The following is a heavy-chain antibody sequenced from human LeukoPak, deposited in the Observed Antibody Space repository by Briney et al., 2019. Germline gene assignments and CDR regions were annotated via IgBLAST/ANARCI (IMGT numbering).Heavy chain of an antibody. J-gene: IGHJ5*02. CDR3: ARELAGGCFPSSTSRGNWFDP. CDR2: ISYDGSNK. CDR1: GFTFSSYA. V-gene: IGHV3-30-3*01. Sequence: GGSLRLSCAASGFTFSSYAMHWVRQAPGKGLEWVAVISYDGSNKYYADSVKGRFTISRDNSKNTLYLQMNSLRAEDTAVYYCARELAGGCFPSSTSRGNWFDPWGQGTLVTVSS. D-gene: IGHD2-2*01.